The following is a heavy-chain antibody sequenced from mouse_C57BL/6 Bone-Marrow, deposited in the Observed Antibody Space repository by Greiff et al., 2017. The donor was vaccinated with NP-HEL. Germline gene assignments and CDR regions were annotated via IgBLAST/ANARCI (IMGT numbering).Heavy chain of an antibody. Sequence: VHLVESGAELARPGASVKLSCKASGYTFTSYGISWVKQRTGQGLEWIGEIYPRSGNTYYNEKFKGKATLTADKSSSTAYMELRSLTSEDSAVYFCASLYGSIFYAMDYWGQGTSVTVSS. CDR3: ASLYGSIFYAMDY. CDR2: IYPRSGNT. D-gene: IGHD1-1*01. CDR1: GYTFTSYG. V-gene: IGHV1-81*01. J-gene: IGHJ4*01.